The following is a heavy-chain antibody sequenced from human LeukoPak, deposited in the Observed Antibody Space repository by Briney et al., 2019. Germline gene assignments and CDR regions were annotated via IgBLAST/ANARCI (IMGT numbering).Heavy chain of an antibody. V-gene: IGHV4-61*02. CDR2: IYTSGST. D-gene: IGHD2-2*01. J-gene: IGHJ5*02. CDR3: ARQTQGYCSSTSCYGPPHTYNWWFDP. Sequence: SETLSLTCTVSGGSISSGSYYWSWIRQPAGKGLEWIGRIYTSGSTNYNPSLKSRVTISVDTSKNQFSLKLSSVTAADTAVYYCARQTQGYCSSTSCYGPPHTYNWWFDPWGQGTLVTVSS. CDR1: GGSISSGSYY.